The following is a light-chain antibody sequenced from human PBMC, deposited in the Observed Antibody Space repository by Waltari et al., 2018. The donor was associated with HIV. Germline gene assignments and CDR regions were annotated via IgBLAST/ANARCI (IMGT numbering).Light chain of an antibody. CDR2: AAS. V-gene: IGKV1-39*01. Sequence: DIQVTQSPSSLSASVVASDTITWRASQNIKTYLKWYQQKPGKAPNLLIYAASTLHSGVPSRVRGSGSGTDFTLTISSLQPEDFATYYCQQSYNPLRITFGPGTKVDIK. J-gene: IGKJ3*01. CDR3: QQSYNPLRIT. CDR1: QNIKTY.